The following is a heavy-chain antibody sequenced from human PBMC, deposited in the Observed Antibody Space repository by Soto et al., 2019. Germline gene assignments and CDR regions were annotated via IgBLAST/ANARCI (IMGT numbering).Heavy chain of an antibody. CDR3: AKDQGWVKGRADATLCPGYFDY. D-gene: IGHD3-10*02. CDR1: GFTFSSYA. J-gene: IGHJ4*02. V-gene: IGHV3-23*01. CDR2: ISGSGGST. Sequence: EVQLLESGGGLVQPGGSLRLSCAASGFTFSSYAMSWVRQAPGKGLEWVSAISGSGGSTYYADSVKGRFTISRDNSKNTLYVQMNSVRAEATAGYYCAKDQGWVKGRADATLCPGYFDYWGQGTLVTVSS.